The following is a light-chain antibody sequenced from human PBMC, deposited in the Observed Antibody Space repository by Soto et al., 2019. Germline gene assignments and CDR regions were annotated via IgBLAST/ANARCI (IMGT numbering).Light chain of an antibody. CDR2: GSS. Sequence: EIVLTQSPGTLSLSPGERATLSCRASLTISDNYLALYQQKAGQSRSLVIYGSSIMATGIPDRFSASGSGTDFSLTISRLEPEDFAVYYCQQDSMAPLTFGQGTKVDI. V-gene: IGKV3-20*01. CDR3: QQDSMAPLT. J-gene: IGKJ1*01. CDR1: LTISDNY.